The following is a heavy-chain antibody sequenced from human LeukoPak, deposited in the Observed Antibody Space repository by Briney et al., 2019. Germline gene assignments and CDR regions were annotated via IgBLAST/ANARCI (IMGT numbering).Heavy chain of an antibody. D-gene: IGHD6-13*01. CDR2: ISGSGGST. CDR1: GFTFSSYA. Sequence: GGSLRLSXAASGFTFSSYAMSWVRQAPGKGLEWVSAISGSGGSTYYADSVKGRFTISRDNSKNTLYLQMNSLRAEDTAVYYCAKGGSSWFGDYYYYYMDVWGKGTTVTVSS. CDR3: AKGGSSWFGDYYYYYMDV. J-gene: IGHJ6*03. V-gene: IGHV3-23*01.